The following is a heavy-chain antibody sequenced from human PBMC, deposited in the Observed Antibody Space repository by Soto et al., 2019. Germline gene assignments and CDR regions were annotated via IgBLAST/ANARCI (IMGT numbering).Heavy chain of an antibody. CDR3: AKDRSGSSGYYFPCAFDI. J-gene: IGHJ3*02. Sequence: PGGSLRLSCAASGFTFSSYAMSWVRQAPGKGLEWVSAISGSGGSTYYADSVKGRFTISRDNSKNTLYLQMNSLRAEDTAVYYCAKDRSGSSGYYFPCAFDIWGQGTMVTVSS. CDR1: GFTFSSYA. D-gene: IGHD3-22*01. V-gene: IGHV3-23*01. CDR2: ISGSGGST.